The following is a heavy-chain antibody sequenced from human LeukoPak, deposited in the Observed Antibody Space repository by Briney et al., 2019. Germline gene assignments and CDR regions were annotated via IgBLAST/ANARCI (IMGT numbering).Heavy chain of an antibody. D-gene: IGHD3-10*01. J-gene: IGHJ5*01. CDR2: IYYSGST. CDR1: GGSISSYY. V-gene: IGHV4-59*12. Sequence: PSETLSLTCTVSGGSISSYYWSWIRQPPGKGLEWIGYIYYSGSTNYNPSLKSRVTISVDTSKNQFSLKLSSVTAADTAVYYCARDPSPLLWFDYWGQGTLVTVSS. CDR3: ARDPSPLLWFDY.